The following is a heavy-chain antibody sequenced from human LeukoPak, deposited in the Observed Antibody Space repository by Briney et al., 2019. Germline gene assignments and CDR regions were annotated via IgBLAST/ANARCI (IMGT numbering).Heavy chain of an antibody. CDR2: ISYDGSNK. V-gene: IGHV3-30*18. CDR3: AKDHYGDYELDY. D-gene: IGHD4-17*01. CDR1: GFTFSSYG. Sequence: GRSLRLSCAASGFTFSSYGMHWVRQAPGKGLEWVAVISYDGSNKYYADSVKGRFTISRDNSKNTLYLQMNSLRAEDTAVYYCAKDHYGDYELDYWGQGTLVTVSS. J-gene: IGHJ4*02.